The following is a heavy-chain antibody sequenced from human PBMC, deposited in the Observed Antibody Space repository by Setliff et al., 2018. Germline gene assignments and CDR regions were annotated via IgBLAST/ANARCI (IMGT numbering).Heavy chain of an antibody. D-gene: IGHD6-19*01. CDR2: INYYGSIFDDGTTYST. J-gene: IGHJ3*02. CDR3: ARDTSGRDAFDI. CDR1: GGSISNSTFY. Sequence: PSETLSLTCTVSGGSISNSTFYWGWIRQPPGQGLEWIGSINYYGSIFDDGTTYSTYYNPSLKSRATISVDTSKNQFSLKLSSVTAADTAVYYCARDTSGRDAFDIWGQGTVVTVSS. V-gene: IGHV4-39*07.